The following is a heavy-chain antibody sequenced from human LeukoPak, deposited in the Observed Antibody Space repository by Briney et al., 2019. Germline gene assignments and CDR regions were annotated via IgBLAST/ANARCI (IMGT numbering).Heavy chain of an antibody. Sequence: SETLSLTCTVSGVSTSSSYWSWIRQPPGKGLEWIGYIFYTGDSNHNPSFKSRVSISLDTSKDQISLKLSSVTAADTAVYYCARHRFASPLDSWGQGTLVTVSS. J-gene: IGHJ4*02. D-gene: IGHD2-21*01. CDR1: GVSTSSSY. V-gene: IGHV4-59*08. CDR2: IFYTGDS. CDR3: ARHRFASPLDS.